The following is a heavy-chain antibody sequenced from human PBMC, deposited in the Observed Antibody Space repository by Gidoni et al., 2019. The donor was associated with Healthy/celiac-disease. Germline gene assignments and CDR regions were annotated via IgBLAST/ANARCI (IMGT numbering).Heavy chain of an antibody. CDR2: IWYDGSNK. V-gene: IGHV3-33*01. Sequence: QVQLVESGGGVVQPGRSLRLSCAASGCTFSSYGMHWVRQGPGKGLEWVAVIWYDGSNKYYADSVKGRFTISRDNSKNTLYLQMNSLRAEDTAVYYCARGYYDSSGSSDAFDIWGQGTMVTVSS. CDR1: GCTFSSYG. D-gene: IGHD3-22*01. J-gene: IGHJ3*02. CDR3: ARGYYDSSGSSDAFDI.